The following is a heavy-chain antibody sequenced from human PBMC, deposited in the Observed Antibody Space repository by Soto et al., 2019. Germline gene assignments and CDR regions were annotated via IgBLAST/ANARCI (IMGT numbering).Heavy chain of an antibody. CDR3: ARQIVAGGYFDY. V-gene: IGHV3-48*03. CDR1: GFFFSGFE. J-gene: IGHJ4*02. Sequence: DVQLVESGGGLVQPGGSLRLSCVASGFFFSGFEMSWVRQAPGKGLEWISYISTGNVIYQADSVRGRFTISRDDAKNSLFLQMNSLTAEDTAVYYCARQIVAGGYFDYWGQGTVVTVSS. CDR2: ISTGNVI. D-gene: IGHD2-21*01.